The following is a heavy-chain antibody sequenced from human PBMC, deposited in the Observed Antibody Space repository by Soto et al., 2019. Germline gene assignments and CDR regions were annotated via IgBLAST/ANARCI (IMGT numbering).Heavy chain of an antibody. CDR2: VSFDGSNK. CDR1: GFTFNYYP. Sequence: QMQLVESGGGVVQPGGSLRLSCAASGFTFNYYPMHWVRQAPGKGLERVAVVSFDGSNKYYAVSVKGGFTISKENSQNTLYLQMTSLRREDTAVYYSARLPGPLVAVLYIYPLDGREAMSDVDVWGQGTTVTVSS. D-gene: IGHD6-19*01. V-gene: IGHV3-30-3*01. CDR3: ARLPGPLVAVLYIYPLDGREAMSDVDV. J-gene: IGHJ6*02.